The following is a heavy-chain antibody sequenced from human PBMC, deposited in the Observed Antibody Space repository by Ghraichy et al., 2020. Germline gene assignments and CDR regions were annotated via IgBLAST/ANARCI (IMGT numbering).Heavy chain of an antibody. Sequence: GGSLRLSCAASGFTFSSYSMNWVRQAPGKGLEWVSSISSSSSYIYYADSVKGRFTTSRDNAKNSLYLQMNSLRTEDTAVYYCARVAIFGVVIISNYFDYWGQGTLVTVSS. CDR1: GFTFSSYS. CDR3: ARVAIFGVVIISNYFDY. D-gene: IGHD3-3*01. CDR2: ISSSSSYI. V-gene: IGHV3-21*01. J-gene: IGHJ4*02.